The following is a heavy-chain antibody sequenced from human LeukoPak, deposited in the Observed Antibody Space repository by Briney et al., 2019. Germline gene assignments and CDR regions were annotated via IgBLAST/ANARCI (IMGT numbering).Heavy chain of an antibody. V-gene: IGHV3-48*03. J-gene: IGHJ6*02. D-gene: IGHD2-21*02. CDR2: ISSSGSTI. CDR3: ARSSDCGGDCYSHYYYYGMDV. CDR1: GFTFSSYE. Sequence: GGSLRLSCAASGFTFSSYEMNWVRQAPGKGLEWVSYISSSGSTIYYADSVEGRFTISRDNAKNSLYLQMNSLRAEDTAVYYCARSSDCGGDCYSHYYYYGMDVWGQGTTVTVSS.